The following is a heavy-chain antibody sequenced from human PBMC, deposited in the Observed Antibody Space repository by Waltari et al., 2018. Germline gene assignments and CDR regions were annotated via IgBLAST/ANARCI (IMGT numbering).Heavy chain of an antibody. CDR1: GYTFIGYF. Sequence: QAQLVQSGAEVNTPSASVKLSFSASGYTFIGYFLHMMRQAPGQGLDGMGRINTNSGGTNYAQKFQGRVTMTRDTSISTAYMELSRLRSDDTAVYYCARETPRGTIAFDIWGQGTLVTVSS. CDR2: INTNSGGT. CDR3: ARETPRGTIAFDI. J-gene: IGHJ3*02. V-gene: IGHV1-2*06.